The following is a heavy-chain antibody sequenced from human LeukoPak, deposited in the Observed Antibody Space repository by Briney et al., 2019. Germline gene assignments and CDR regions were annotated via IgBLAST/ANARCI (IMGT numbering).Heavy chain of an antibody. J-gene: IGHJ2*01. D-gene: IGHD3-22*01. CDR2: IYYSGST. CDR3: ARDQISMIARFDL. CDR1: GGSISSGAYY. V-gene: IGHV4-31*03. Sequence: PSETLSLTCTVSGGSISSGAYYWSWIRQHPGKGLEWIGYIYYSGSTYYNPSLKSRVIISVDTSKNQFSLKLSSVTAADTAVYYCARDQISMIARFDLWGRGTLVTVSS.